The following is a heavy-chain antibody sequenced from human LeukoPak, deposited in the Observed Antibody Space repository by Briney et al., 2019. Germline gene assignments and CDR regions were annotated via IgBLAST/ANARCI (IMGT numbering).Heavy chain of an antibody. CDR2: IWYDGSNK. Sequence: GGSLRLSCAASGFTFSDYYMSWIRQAPGKELEWVAVIWYDGSNKYYADSVKGRFTISRDNSKNTLYLQMNSLRAEDTAVYYCARGGTQASFDYWGQGTLVTVSS. CDR3: ARGGTQASFDY. V-gene: IGHV3-33*08. D-gene: IGHD3-16*01. J-gene: IGHJ4*02. CDR1: GFTFSDYY.